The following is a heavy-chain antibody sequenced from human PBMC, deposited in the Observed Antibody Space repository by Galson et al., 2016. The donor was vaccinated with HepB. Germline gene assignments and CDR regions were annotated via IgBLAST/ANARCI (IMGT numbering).Heavy chain of an antibody. V-gene: IGHV3-7*01. CDR1: GFTFSASW. D-gene: IGHD6-19*01. Sequence: SLRLSCAASGFTFSASWMAWIRQAPGKGLEWVANTTQDGRGKHYVDSAKGRFTVSRDNAKNSVFLDMNRLRAEDTAVYYCVSGYTSGIWGQGTTVTVSS. CDR2: TTQDGRGK. J-gene: IGHJ3*01. CDR3: VSGYTSGI.